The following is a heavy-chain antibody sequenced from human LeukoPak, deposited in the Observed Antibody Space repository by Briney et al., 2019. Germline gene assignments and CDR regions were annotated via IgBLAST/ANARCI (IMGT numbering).Heavy chain of an antibody. CDR2: INPNSGGT. V-gene: IGHV1-2*02. Sequence: ASVKVSCKASGYTFTNYYMHWVRQAPGQGLEWMGWINPNSGGTNYAQKFQGRVTMTRDTSISTAYMELSRLRSDDTAVYYCASLAAADTPDNWFDPWGQGTLVTVSS. J-gene: IGHJ5*02. CDR3: ASLAAADTPDNWFDP. CDR1: GYTFTNYY. D-gene: IGHD6-13*01.